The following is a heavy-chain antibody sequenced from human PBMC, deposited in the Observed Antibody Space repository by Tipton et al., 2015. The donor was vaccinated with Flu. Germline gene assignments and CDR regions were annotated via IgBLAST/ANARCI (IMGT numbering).Heavy chain of an antibody. Sequence: LRLSCAVSGDSISSDYYWGWIRQFPGKGLEWIGTVSRPGSTVYNPSLKSRVTISIDTSKNQFSLKMKSVAAADMAVYYCARMSRRGNWNDPTDYWGPGTLVTVSS. CDR1: GDSISSDYY. D-gene: IGHD1-1*01. CDR3: ARMSRRGNWNDPTDY. V-gene: IGHV4-38-2*01. J-gene: IGHJ4*02. CDR2: VSRPGST.